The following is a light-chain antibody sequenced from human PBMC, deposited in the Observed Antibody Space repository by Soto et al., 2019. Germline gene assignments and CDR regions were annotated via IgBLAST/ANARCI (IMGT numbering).Light chain of an antibody. CDR2: DAS. CDR3: QQRSNLPLLT. J-gene: IGKJ4*01. V-gene: IGKV3-11*01. CDR1: QSVSSY. Sequence: EIVLTQSPATLSLSPGERATLSCRASQSVSSYLAWYQQKPGQAPRLLIIDASNRATGIPARFSGSGSGTDFTLTISSLEPEYFAVYYCQQRSNLPLLTFGGGTKVEIK.